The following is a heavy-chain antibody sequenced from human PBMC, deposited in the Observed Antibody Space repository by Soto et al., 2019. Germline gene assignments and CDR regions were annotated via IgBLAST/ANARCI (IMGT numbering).Heavy chain of an antibody. CDR3: AGEPPITGSLLGTPLMHV. CDR1: GYSFTSYG. D-gene: IGHD1-20*01. V-gene: IGHV1-18*04. Sequence: QIQLVQSGPEVQQPGASVKVSCKASGYSFTSYGISWVRQAPGQGLEWVGWISAYNGNTNYAQSLQGRVTMTTDTSTNTAYMELKSLRSDDTAVYYCAGEPPITGSLLGTPLMHVWGQGTKVTVSS. CDR2: ISAYNGNT. J-gene: IGHJ6*02.